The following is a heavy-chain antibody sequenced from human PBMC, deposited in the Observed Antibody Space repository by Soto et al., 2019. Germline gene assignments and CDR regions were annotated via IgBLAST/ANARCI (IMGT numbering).Heavy chain of an antibody. D-gene: IGHD2-15*01. Sequence: GGSLILSCNASGFTVSSTYMSWVRQAPGMGLEWVAVIESGGSTHYADSVKGRFTISRDIPKNMIYLQLLPLRAEDTAVYYCAKDLGPLRLLNYYFYGLDVWGQGTTVTVSS. J-gene: IGHJ6*02. CDR3: AKDLGPLRLLNYYFYGLDV. V-gene: IGHV3-53*01. CDR2: IESGGST. CDR1: GFTVSSTY.